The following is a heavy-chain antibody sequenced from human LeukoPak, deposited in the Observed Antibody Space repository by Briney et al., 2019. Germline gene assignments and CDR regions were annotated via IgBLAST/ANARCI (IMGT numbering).Heavy chain of an antibody. CDR3: ARKLAGTTYFDC. J-gene: IGHJ4*02. CDR2: IHSSGGTI. D-gene: IGHD1-1*01. V-gene: IGHV3-48*03. CDR1: GFTFSSYD. Sequence: GGSLRLSCAASGFTFSSYDMNWVRQAPGKGLEWVSYIHSSGGTIYYADSVKGRFTISRDSAKNSVYLRMNSLRAEDTALYYCARKLAGTTYFDCWGQGTLVTVSS.